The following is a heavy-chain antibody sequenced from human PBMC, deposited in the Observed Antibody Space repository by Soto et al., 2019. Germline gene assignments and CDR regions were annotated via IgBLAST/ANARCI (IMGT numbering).Heavy chain of an antibody. CDR1: GGSFSGYY. V-gene: IGHV4-34*01. CDR2: INHSAST. CDR3: ARAPPSSIAARPGGYYLDY. D-gene: IGHD6-6*01. Sequence: SETLSLTCAVYGGSFSGYYWSWIRQPPGKGLEWIGEINHSASTNYNPSLKSRATISVDTSKNQFSLKLSYVTAADTAVYYCARAPPSSIAARPGGYYLDYWGQGTLVTVSS. J-gene: IGHJ4*02.